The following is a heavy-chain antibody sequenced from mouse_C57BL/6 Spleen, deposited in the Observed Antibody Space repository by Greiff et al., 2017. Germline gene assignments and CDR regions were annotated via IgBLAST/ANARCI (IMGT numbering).Heavy chain of an antibody. CDR1: GYAFTNYL. CDR2: INPGSGGT. D-gene: IGHD5-1*01. J-gene: IGHJ2*01. V-gene: IGHV1-54*01. CDR3: ARSEYRDY. Sequence: QVPLQQSGAELVRPGTSVKVSCKASGYAFTNYLIEWVKQRPGQGLEWIGVINPGSGGTNYNEKFKGKATLTADKSSRTAYMQLSSLTSEDSAVYFCARSEYRDYWGQGTTLTVSS.